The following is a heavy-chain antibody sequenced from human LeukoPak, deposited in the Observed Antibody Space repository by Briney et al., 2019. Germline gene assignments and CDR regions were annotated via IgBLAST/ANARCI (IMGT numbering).Heavy chain of an antibody. D-gene: IGHD1-1*01. CDR1: GGSISSYY. J-gene: IGHJ3*02. CDR2: IYTSGST. V-gene: IGHV4-4*07. CDR3: ARDRGYNWNPDAFDI. Sequence: SETLSLTCTVSGGSISSYYWSWIRQPAGKGLEWIGRIYTSGSTNYNPSLKSRVTMSVDTSKNQFSLKLSSVTAADTAVYYCARDRGYNWNPDAFDIWGQGTMVTVSS.